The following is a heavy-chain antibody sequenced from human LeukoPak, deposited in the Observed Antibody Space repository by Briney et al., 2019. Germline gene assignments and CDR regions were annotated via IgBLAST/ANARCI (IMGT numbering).Heavy chain of an antibody. D-gene: IGHD1-14*01. V-gene: IGHV3-11*05. CDR3: ARGDRIADQ. CDR2: ISSGSSDT. Sequence: GGSLRLSCAASGFTFSNYEMNWVRQAPGKGLEWVSYISSGSSDTNYADSVKGRFTISRDNAKNSVYLQINSLRADDTAVYYCARGDRIADQWGQGALVTVSS. J-gene: IGHJ4*02. CDR1: GFTFSNYE.